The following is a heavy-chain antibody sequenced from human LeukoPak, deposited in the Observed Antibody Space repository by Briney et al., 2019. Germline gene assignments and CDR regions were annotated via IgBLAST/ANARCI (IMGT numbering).Heavy chain of an antibody. V-gene: IGHV4-38-2*02. CDR1: AYSINSGYY. CDR2: VHHSGNT. D-gene: IGHD2-2*01. Sequence: SETLSLTCTVSAYSINSGYYWGWIRQPPGKGLEWIGSVHHSGNTYYTPSFPSRITISVVTSKNQFSLKLSSVTAADTAVYYCARERLGYCSSTSCEQFDYWGQGTLVTVSS. CDR3: ARERLGYCSSTSCEQFDY. J-gene: IGHJ4*02.